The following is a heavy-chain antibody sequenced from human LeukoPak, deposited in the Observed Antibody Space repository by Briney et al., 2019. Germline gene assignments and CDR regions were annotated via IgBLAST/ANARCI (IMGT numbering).Heavy chain of an antibody. D-gene: IGHD1-14*01. CDR1: GGSISSGGYS. V-gene: IGHV4-30-2*01. CDR3: ARAPTRKNPTYIDY. J-gene: IGHJ4*02. Sequence: SGTLSLTCAVSGGSISSGGYSWSWIRQPPGKGLEWIGYIYHSGSTYYNPSLKSRVTISVDRSKNQFSLKLSSVTAADTAVYYCARAPTRKNPTYIDYWGQGTLVTVSS. CDR2: IYHSGST.